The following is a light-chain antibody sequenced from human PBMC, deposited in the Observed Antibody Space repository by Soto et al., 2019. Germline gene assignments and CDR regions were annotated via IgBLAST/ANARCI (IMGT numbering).Light chain of an antibody. J-gene: IGKJ5*01. Sequence: EIVLRQSPGTLSLSPGERATLSCRASQSVAGSLAWYQQKPGQAPRLPIYAISTRAAAIPARFSGSGSGTDFTLTVSSLEPEDFALYYCQQRSNRITFGQGTRLEIK. CDR3: QQRSNRIT. CDR1: QSVAGS. V-gene: IGKV3-11*01. CDR2: AIS.